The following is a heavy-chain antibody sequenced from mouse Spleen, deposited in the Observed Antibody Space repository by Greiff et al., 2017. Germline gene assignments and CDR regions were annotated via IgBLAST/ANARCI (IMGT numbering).Heavy chain of an antibody. CDR2: ISSGGGNT. CDR3: ARPHYYGSSPAWFAY. CDR1: GFTFSSYA. V-gene: IGHV5-9*04. D-gene: IGHD1-1*01. J-gene: IGHJ3*01. Sequence: EVKLVESGGGLVKLGGSLKLSCAASGFTFSSYAMSWVRQTPEKRLEWVATISSGGGNTYYPDSVKGRFTISRDNAKNTLYLQMSSLKSEDTAMYYCARPHYYGSSPAWFAYWGQGTLVTVSA.